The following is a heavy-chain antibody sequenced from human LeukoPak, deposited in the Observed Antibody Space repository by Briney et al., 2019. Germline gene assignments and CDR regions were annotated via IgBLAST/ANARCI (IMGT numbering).Heavy chain of an antibody. J-gene: IGHJ4*02. V-gene: IGHV1-46*03. CDR2: INPSGGSA. CDR3: ARDEGYCSSISCYLFDY. CDR1: GYTFTSYY. D-gene: IGHD2-2*01. Sequence: ASVKVSCKASGYTFTSYYMHWVRQAPGQGLEWMGIINPSGGSASYAQKSQGRVTMTRDTSTSTIYMELSSLRSEDTAVYYCARDEGYCSSISCYLFDYWGQGTLVTVSS.